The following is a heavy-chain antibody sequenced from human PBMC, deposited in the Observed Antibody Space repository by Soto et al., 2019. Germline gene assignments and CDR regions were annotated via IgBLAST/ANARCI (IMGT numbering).Heavy chain of an antibody. CDR2: IYYSGST. CDR3: AGFSSSSLVDWFDP. J-gene: IGHJ5*02. CDR1: GGSMSSYY. V-gene: IGHV4-59*01. Sequence: KTSETLSLTCTVSGGSMSSYYWSWIRQPPGKGLEWIGYIYYSGSTNYNPSLKSRVTISVDTSKNQFSLKLSSVTAADTAVYYCAGFSSSSLVDWFDPWGQGTLVTVSS. D-gene: IGHD6-6*01.